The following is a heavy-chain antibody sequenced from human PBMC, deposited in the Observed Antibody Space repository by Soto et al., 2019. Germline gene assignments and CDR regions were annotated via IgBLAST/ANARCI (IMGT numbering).Heavy chain of an antibody. CDR3: AKEEGSGYYRPIDY. Sequence: GGSLRLSCAASGFTFSSYGMHWVRQAPGKGLEWVAVISYDGSNKYYADSVKGRFTISRDNSKNTLYLQMNSLRAEDTAVYYCAKEEGSGYYRPIDYWGQGTLVTVSS. CDR1: GFTFSSYG. D-gene: IGHD3-22*01. V-gene: IGHV3-30*18. CDR2: ISYDGSNK. J-gene: IGHJ4*02.